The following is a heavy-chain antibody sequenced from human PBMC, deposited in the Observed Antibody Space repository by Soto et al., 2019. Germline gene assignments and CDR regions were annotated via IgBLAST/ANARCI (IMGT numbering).Heavy chain of an antibody. CDR1: GGSISSGDYY. CDR3: ARGLSGAVNFDY. D-gene: IGHD3-10*02. Sequence: TLSLTCTVSGGSISSGDYYWSWIRQHPGKGLEWIGYIYYSGNTYYNPSLKSRVIISLDTSKNQFSLKLSSVIAADTAVYYCARGLSGAVNFDYWGQGTLVTVSS. V-gene: IGHV4-31*03. CDR2: IYYSGNT. J-gene: IGHJ4*02.